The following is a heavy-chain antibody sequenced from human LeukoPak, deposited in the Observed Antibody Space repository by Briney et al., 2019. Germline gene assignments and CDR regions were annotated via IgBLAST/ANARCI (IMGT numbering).Heavy chain of an antibody. V-gene: IGHV4-59*11. D-gene: IGHD6-13*01. CDR3: ARVVAAAGRGLGYYYYYMDV. Sequence: SETLSLTCTVSVGSISSHYWSWIRQPPGRELEGIGYIYYSGSTNYNPSLKRRVTISVDTSKNQFSLKLSSVTAADTAVYYCARVVAAAGRGLGYYYYYMDVWGKGTTVTVSS. CDR2: IYYSGST. J-gene: IGHJ6*03. CDR1: VGSISSHY.